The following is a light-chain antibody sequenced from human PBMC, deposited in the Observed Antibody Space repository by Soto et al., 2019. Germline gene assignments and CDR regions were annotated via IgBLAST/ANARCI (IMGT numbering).Light chain of an antibody. CDR1: QSLVYSDGFTY. CDR3: QQYHWAPDT. V-gene: IGKV2-30*01. CDR2: GAS. J-gene: IGKJ5*01. Sequence: DVVMTQSPLSLPVTLGQPASVSCRSSQSLVYSDGFTYLAWFQQRPGQAPRLVIYGASNRAAGIPDRFSGSGSGTDFTLTVSRLEPEDFAMYYCQQYHWAPDTFGQGTRLGIK.